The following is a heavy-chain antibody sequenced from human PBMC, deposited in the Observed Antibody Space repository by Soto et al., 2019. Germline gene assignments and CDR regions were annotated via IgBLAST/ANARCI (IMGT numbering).Heavy chain of an antibody. V-gene: IGHV3-23*01. CDR2: ISGSGGST. J-gene: IGHJ6*02. CDR1: GFTFSSYA. CDR3: ASSPATIEDYYYYGMDV. D-gene: IGHD2-15*01. Sequence: EVQLLESGGGLVQPGGSLRLSCAASGFTFSSYAMSWVRQAPGKGLEWVSAISGSGGSTYYADSVKGRFTISRDNSKNTLYLQMNSLRAEDTAVYYCASSPATIEDYYYYGMDVWGQGTTVTVSS.